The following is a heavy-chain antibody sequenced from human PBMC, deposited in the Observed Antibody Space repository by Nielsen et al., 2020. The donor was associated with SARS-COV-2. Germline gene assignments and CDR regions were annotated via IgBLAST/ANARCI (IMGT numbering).Heavy chain of an antibody. Sequence: SETLSLTCTVSGGSISSYYWSWIRQPPGKGLEWIGYIYYSGSTNYNPSLKSRVTISVDTSKNQFSLKLSSVTAADTAVYYCARTGYSSSWLYWYFDLWGRGTLVTVSS. CDR1: GGSISSYY. CDR3: ARTGYSSSWLYWYFDL. CDR2: IYYSGST. D-gene: IGHD6-13*01. J-gene: IGHJ2*01. V-gene: IGHV4-59*13.